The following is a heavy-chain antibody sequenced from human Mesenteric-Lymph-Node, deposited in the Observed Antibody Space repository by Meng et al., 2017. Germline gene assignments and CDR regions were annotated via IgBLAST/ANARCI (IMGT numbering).Heavy chain of an antibody. Sequence: SETLSLTCTVSGGSVSSGSYYWSWIRQPPGKGLEWIGYIYYSGSTIYNPSLKSRVTISVDTSKNPFSLKLSSVTAADTAVYYCARRADTAMVMAFYYYGMDVWGQGTMVTVS. V-gene: IGHV4-61*01. D-gene: IGHD5-18*01. CDR2: IYYSGST. J-gene: IGHJ6*02. CDR3: ARRADTAMVMAFYYYGMDV. CDR1: GGSVSSGSYY.